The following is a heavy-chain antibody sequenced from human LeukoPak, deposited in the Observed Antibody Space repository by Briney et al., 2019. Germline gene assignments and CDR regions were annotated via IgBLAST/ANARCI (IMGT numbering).Heavy chain of an antibody. CDR1: GYTFTGYY. CDR3: ARRLTGSLAPFDY. Sequence: VASVKVSCTASGYTFTGYYMHWVRQAPGQGLEWMGWINPNSGGTNYAQKFQGRVTMTRDTSISTAYMELSRLRSDDTAVYYCARRLTGSLAPFDYWGQGTLVTVSS. V-gene: IGHV1-2*02. D-gene: IGHD1-20*01. CDR2: INPNSGGT. J-gene: IGHJ4*02.